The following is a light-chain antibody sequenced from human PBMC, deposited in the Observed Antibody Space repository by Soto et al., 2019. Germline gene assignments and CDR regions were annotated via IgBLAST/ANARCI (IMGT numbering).Light chain of an antibody. V-gene: IGKV1-17*01. CDR1: QGIRND. CDR2: AAS. CDR3: QQYNTYST. J-gene: IGKJ1*01. Sequence: IELTQSPSSLSASVGDRVTITCRASQGIRNDFGWYQQKPGKAPKRLIYAASSSQSGVPSRLSGSGSGTEFTLTIRSLQPDDSATYYCQQYNTYSTFGQGTKVDI.